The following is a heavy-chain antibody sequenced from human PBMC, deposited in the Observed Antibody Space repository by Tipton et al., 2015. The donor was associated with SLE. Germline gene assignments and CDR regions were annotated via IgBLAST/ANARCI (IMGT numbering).Heavy chain of an antibody. J-gene: IGHJ4*02. D-gene: IGHD6-13*01. CDR3: ARLPSIAAAGTGY. V-gene: IGHV4-39*07. Sequence: TLSLTCTVSGGSISSSSYYWGWIRQPPGKGLEWIGSIYYSGSTNYNPSLKSRVTISVDTSKNQFSLKLSSVTAADTAVYYCARLPSIAAAGTGYWGQGTLVTVSS. CDR2: IYYSGST. CDR1: GGSISSSSYY.